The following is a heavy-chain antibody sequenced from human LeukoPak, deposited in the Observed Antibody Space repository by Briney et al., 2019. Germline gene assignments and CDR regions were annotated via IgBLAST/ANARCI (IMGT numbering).Heavy chain of an antibody. CDR2: IIPIFGTA. D-gene: IGHD6-13*01. V-gene: IGHV1-69*05. J-gene: IGHJ4*02. Sequence: GASVKVSCKASGGTFSSYAICWVRQAPGQGLEWMGGIIPIFGTANYAQKFQGRVTMTRNTSISTAYMELSSLRSEDTAVYYCARDLIAAAGNWGQGTLVTVSS. CDR1: GGTFSSYA. CDR3: ARDLIAAAGN.